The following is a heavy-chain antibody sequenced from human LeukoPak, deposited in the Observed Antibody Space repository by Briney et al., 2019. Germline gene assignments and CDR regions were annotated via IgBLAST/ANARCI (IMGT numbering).Heavy chain of an antibody. CDR3: ARDIGLGGYIYGFLDS. V-gene: IGHV3-33*01. J-gene: IGHJ4*02. D-gene: IGHD5-18*01. Sequence: GGSLRLSCAASGFTFSNYGMHWVRQAPGKGLEWVAVIWNDGSKMFFSDSVQGRFTVSRDNSKNILHLQLNSLRAEDTAVYYCARDIGLGGYIYGFLDSWGQGTLVTVSS. CDR2: IWNDGSKM. CDR1: GFTFSNYG.